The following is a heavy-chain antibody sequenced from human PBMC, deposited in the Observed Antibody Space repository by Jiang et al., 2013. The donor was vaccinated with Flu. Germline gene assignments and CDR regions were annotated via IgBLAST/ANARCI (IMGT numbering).Heavy chain of an antibody. CDR1: GYSFTSYW. V-gene: IGHV5-51*01. CDR2: IYPGDSDT. J-gene: IGHJ6*02. CDR3: ARQYGGDYGDYDGMDV. D-gene: IGHD4-17*01. Sequence: RESLKISCKGSGYSFTSYWIGWVRQMLGKGLEWMGIIYPGDSDTRYSPSFQGQVTISADKSISTAYLQWSSLKASDTAMYYCARQYGGDYGDYDGMDVWGQGTTVTVSS.